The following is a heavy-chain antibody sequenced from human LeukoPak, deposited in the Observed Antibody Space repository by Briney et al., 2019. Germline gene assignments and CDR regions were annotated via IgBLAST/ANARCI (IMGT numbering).Heavy chain of an antibody. CDR2: ITSNGGSA. CDR3: ARENCDSTTCYKTIDY. V-gene: IGHV3-64*01. CDR1: GFTFSIYA. J-gene: IGHJ4*02. D-gene: IGHD2-2*02. Sequence: GGSLRPSCAASGFTFSIYAMHWVRQAPGKGLEYVSAITSNGGSAYYANSVKGRFTISRDNSKNTLYLQMGSLRAEDMAVYYCARENCDSTTCYKTIDYWGQGTLVTVSS.